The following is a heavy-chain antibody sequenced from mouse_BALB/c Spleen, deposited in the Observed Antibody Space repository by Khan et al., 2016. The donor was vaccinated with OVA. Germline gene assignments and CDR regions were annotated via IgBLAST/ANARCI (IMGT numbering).Heavy chain of an antibody. D-gene: IGHD1-1*01. CDR3: ALTYGSDFDY. CDR2: INPHIGET. J-gene: IGHJ2*01. V-gene: IGHV1-20*02. CDR1: GYSFTGYF. Sequence: EVKLLESGPELVKPGASVKISCKASGYSFTGYFMNWVMQSHGKSLEWIGRINPHIGETLYNQKFRDKATLTVDESSSTAHMELRSLASEDSAVYYCALTYGSDFDYWGQGTTLTVSS.